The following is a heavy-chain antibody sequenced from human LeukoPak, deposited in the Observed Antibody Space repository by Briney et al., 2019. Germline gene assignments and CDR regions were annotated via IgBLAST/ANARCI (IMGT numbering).Heavy chain of an antibody. CDR3: ARTAGGKSSSHLNWFDP. V-gene: IGHV5-51*01. CDR2: IYAGDSDT. D-gene: IGHD6-13*01. Sequence: RGESLKISCKGSGYIFTNYWIGWVRQMPGKGLERMGIIYAGDSDTRYSPSFQGQVTISVDKSINTAYLQWSSLKASDTAMYYCARTAGGKSSSHLNWFDPWGQGTLVTVSS. CDR1: GYIFTNYW. J-gene: IGHJ5*02.